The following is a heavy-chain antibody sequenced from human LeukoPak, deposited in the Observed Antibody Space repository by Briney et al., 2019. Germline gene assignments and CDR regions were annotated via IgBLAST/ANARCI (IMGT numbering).Heavy chain of an antibody. Sequence: PGGSLRLSCAASGFTFGSYAMNWVRQAPGRGLEWVSSLPSGGGPSYADSVKGRFTVSRDNSKNTLYLQMNSLRADDTAVYYCAGAKAMVRGNWFDPWGQGTLVTVSS. D-gene: IGHD5-18*01. V-gene: IGHV3-23*01. CDR3: AGAKAMVRGNWFDP. CDR1: GFTFGSYA. J-gene: IGHJ5*02. CDR2: LPSGGGP.